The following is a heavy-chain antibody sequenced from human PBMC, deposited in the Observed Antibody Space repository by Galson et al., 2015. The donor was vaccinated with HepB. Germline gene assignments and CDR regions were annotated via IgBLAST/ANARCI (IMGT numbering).Heavy chain of an antibody. J-gene: IGHJ4*02. Sequence: SLRLSCAASGFTFSDYYMNWIRQAPGKGLEWVSYISSSGSTLYYADSVKGRFTISRDNTKNSLYLQMKSLRVDDTAVYYCTRDLRREDYFDYWGQGTLVTVSS. CDR3: TRDLRREDYFDY. CDR1: GFTFSDYY. V-gene: IGHV3-11*04. CDR2: ISSSGSTL.